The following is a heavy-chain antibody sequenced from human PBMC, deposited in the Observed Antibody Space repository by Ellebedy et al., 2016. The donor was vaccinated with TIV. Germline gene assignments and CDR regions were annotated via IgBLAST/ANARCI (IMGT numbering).Heavy chain of an antibody. J-gene: IGHJ4*02. D-gene: IGHD5-18*01. V-gene: IGHV3-23*01. CDR2: IVGSGVQ. CDR1: GFTFSPYA. CDR3: AKDRTPGDGYWVFDN. Sequence: PGGSLRLSCAASGFTFSPYAMPWVRQAPGKGLEWVSGIVGSGVQKYADSVKGRFTISRDNSKRTVELQMISLRAEDTAVYYCAKDRTPGDGYWVFDNWGQGTLVSVSS.